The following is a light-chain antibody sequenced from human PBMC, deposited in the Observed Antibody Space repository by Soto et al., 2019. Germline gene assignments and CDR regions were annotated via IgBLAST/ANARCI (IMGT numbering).Light chain of an antibody. CDR3: QQYNNYPLT. V-gene: IGKV1-5*01. CDR2: DPS. CDR1: QSINSS. Sequence: DIQMTQSPSTLSASVGDRVTITCRASQSINSSWAWYQQKLGKAPKLLIYDPSPLKSGVPSRFSGSGSGTEFTLTINSLQPDDFATYYCQQYNNYPLTFGQGTRLE. J-gene: IGKJ5*01.